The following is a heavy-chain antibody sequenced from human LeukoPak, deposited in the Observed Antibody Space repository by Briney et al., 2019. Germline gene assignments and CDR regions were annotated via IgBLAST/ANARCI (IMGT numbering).Heavy chain of an antibody. J-gene: IGHJ4*02. Sequence: ASVKVSCKASGYTFTSYGISWVRQAPGQGLEWMGWISAYIGNTNYAQKLQGRVTMTTDTSTSKAYMELRSVRSDDTGVYYCARGGGYDILTGYYIWGQGTLVTVSS. CDR3: ARGGGYDILTGYYI. D-gene: IGHD3-9*01. CDR1: GYTFTSYG. V-gene: IGHV1-18*01. CDR2: ISAYIGNT.